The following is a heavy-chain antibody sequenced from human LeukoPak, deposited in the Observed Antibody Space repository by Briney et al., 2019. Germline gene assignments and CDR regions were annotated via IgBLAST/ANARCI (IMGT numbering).Heavy chain of an antibody. CDR1: GGSISSYY. Sequence: SETLSLTCTVSGGSISSYYWSWIRQPPGKGLEWIGDIYYSGGTNYNPSLKSRVTISVDRSKNQFSLKLNSVTAADTAVYYCAKDGGSSGWGLIDYWGQGTLVTVSS. V-gene: IGHV4-59*01. CDR3: AKDGGSSGWGLIDY. CDR2: IYYSGGT. D-gene: IGHD6-19*01. J-gene: IGHJ4*02.